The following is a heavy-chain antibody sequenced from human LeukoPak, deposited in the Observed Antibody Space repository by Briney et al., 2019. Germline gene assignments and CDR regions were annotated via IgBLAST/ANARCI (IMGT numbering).Heavy chain of an antibody. Sequence: GGSLRLSCAASGFTFSNAWMSWVRQAPGKGLEWVGRIKSKTDGGTTDYAAPVKGRFTISRDDSKNTLYLQMNSLRTEDTAVYFCTKDIGYFDYWGQGSLVTVSS. CDR3: TKDIGYFDY. J-gene: IGHJ4*02. V-gene: IGHV3-15*01. CDR2: IKSKTDGGTT. CDR1: GFTFSNAW.